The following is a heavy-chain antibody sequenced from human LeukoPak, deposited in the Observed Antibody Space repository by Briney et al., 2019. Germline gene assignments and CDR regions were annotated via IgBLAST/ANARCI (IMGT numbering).Heavy chain of an antibody. J-gene: IGHJ4*02. Sequence: PSETLSLTCTVSGGSISSSSYYWDWIRQPPGKGLEWIGSIYYSGSTYYNPSLKSRVTISVDTSKNQFSLKLSSVTAADTAVYYCARVPSRYGSGIDYWGQGTLVTVSS. CDR1: GGSISSSSYY. D-gene: IGHD3-10*01. CDR2: IYYSGST. CDR3: ARVPSRYGSGIDY. V-gene: IGHV4-39*01.